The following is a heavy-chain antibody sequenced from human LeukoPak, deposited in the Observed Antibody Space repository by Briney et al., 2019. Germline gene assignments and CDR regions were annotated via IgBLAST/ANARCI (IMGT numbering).Heavy chain of an antibody. D-gene: IGHD2-8*01. V-gene: IGHV4-59*08. CDR2: IYYSGST. CDR1: GGSISSYY. Sequence: SETLSLTCTVSGGSISSYYWSWIRQPPGKGLEWIGYIYYSGSTNYNPSLKSRVTISVDTSKNQFSLKLSSVTAADTAVYYCARLGYCTNGVCYTGLDYWGQGTLVTVSS. CDR3: ARLGYCTNGVCYTGLDY. J-gene: IGHJ4*02.